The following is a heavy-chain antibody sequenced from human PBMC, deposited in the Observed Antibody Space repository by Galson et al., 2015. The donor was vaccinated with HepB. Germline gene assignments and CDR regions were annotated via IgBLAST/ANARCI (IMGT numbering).Heavy chain of an antibody. CDR3: ARSAILHSLRYFDWLSAASGQGDAFDI. D-gene: IGHD3-9*01. V-gene: IGHV1-8*01. J-gene: IGHJ3*02. Sequence: SVKVSCKASGYTFTSYDINWVRQATGQGLEWMGWMNPNSGNTGYAQKFQGRVTMTTDTSTSTAYMELRSLRSDDTAVYYCARSAILHSLRYFDWLSAASGQGDAFDIWGQGTMVTVSS. CDR2: MNPNSGNT. CDR1: GYTFTSYD.